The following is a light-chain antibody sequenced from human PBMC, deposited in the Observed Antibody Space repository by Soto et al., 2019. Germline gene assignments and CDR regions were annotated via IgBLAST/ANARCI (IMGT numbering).Light chain of an antibody. CDR2: ATS. CDR3: QQYANVPRS. Sequence: EIVLTQSPSTLSLSPGERATLSCRASQSVSNYLTWYQQKRGQAPRLLIYATSSRATGIPDRFRGSGSGTDFTLSISRLEPEDFAMYYCQQYANVPRSFGQGTKVDIK. CDR1: QSVSNY. V-gene: IGKV3-20*01. J-gene: IGKJ1*01.